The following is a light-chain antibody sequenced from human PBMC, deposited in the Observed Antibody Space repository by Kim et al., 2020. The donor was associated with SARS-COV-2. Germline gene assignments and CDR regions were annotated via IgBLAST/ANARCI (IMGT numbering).Light chain of an antibody. CDR3: QSYDSSNVV. CDR1: SGSIASNY. Sequence: GQPVTISCTRSSGSIASNYVHWYQQRPGSAPTTVIYEDNHRPSGVPDRFSGSIDSSSNSASLTISGLKTEDEADYYCQSYDSSNVVFGGGTQLTVL. CDR2: EDN. J-gene: IGLJ2*01. V-gene: IGLV6-57*03.